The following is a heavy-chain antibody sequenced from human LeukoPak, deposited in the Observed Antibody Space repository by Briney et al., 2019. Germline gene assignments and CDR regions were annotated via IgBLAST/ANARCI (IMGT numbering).Heavy chain of an antibody. V-gene: IGHV4-31*03. CDR3: ARDRTGSSYDFDY. D-gene: IGHD6-13*01. J-gene: IGHJ4*02. CDR2: IYYSGST. CDR1: GGSISSGGYY. Sequence: PSQTLSLTCTVSGGSISSGGYYWSWIRQHPGKGLEWIGYIYYSGSTYYNPSLKSRVTISVDTSKNQFSLKLSSLTAADTAVYYCARDRTGSSYDFDYWGQGTLVTVSS.